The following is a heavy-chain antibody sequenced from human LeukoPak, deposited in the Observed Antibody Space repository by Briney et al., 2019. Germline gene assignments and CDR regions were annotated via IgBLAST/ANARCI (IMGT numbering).Heavy chain of an antibody. Sequence: SETLSLTCTVSGGSISSHYWSWIRQPPGQGLERIGYIYYSGSTNYNPSLKSRVTISVDTSKNQFSLKLSSVTAADTAVYYCARGDFSSSCQLDYWGQGTLVTVSS. D-gene: IGHD6-6*01. CDR2: IYYSGST. V-gene: IGHV4-59*11. CDR3: ARGDFSSSCQLDY. J-gene: IGHJ4*02. CDR1: GGSISSHY.